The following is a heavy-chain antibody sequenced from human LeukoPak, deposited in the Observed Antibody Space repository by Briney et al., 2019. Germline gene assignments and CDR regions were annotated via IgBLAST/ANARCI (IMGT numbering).Heavy chain of an antibody. CDR2: IIPIFGTA. CDR1: GGTFSSYA. J-gene: IGHJ4*02. V-gene: IGHV1-69*06. CDR3: AREGGGILTGYYPG. D-gene: IGHD3-9*01. Sequence: GSSVKVSCTASGGTFSSYAISWVRQAPGQGLEWMGGIIPIFGTANYAQKFQGRVTVTADKSTSTAYMELSSLRPEDTAVYYCAREGGGILTGYYPGWGQGTLVTVSS.